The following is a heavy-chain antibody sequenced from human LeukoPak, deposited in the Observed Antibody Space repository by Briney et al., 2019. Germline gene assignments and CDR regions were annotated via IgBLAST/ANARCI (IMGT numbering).Heavy chain of an antibody. V-gene: IGHV4-59*08. D-gene: IGHD2-15*01. CDR1: GGSFSGYY. J-gene: IGHJ4*02. CDR2: IYYSGSP. Sequence: SETLSLTCAVYGGSFSGYYWSWIRQPPGKGLEWIGYIYYSGSPNYNPSLKSRVTISVDTSKNQFSLKLSSVTAADTAVYYCARSGHCSGGSCYATGLVEFWGQGTLVTVSS. CDR3: ARSGHCSGGSCYATGLVEF.